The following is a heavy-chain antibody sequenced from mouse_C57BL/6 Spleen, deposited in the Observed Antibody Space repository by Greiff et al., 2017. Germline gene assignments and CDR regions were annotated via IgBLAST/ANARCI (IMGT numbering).Heavy chain of an antibody. D-gene: IGHD1-1*01. CDR1: GYTFTSYG. V-gene: IGHV1-81*01. CDR3: ASQGPPRIVAKGFGG. J-gene: IGHJ3*01. CDR2: IYPRSGNT. Sequence: LVESGAELARPGASVKLSCKASGYTFTSYGMSWVKQRTGQGLEWIGEIYPRSGNTYYNEKFKGKATLTADKSSSTAYMEIRSLTSEDSAVYYGASQGPPRIVAKGFGGWGKGTMVTVSA.